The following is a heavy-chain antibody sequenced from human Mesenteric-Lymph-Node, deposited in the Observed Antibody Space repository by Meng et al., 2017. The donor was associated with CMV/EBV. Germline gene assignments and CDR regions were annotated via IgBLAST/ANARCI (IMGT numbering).Heavy chain of an antibody. J-gene: IGHJ4*02. V-gene: IGHV4-34*01. CDR2: INHSGST. CDR3: ARILFRWNDFGDY. D-gene: IGHD1-1*01. CDR1: GGSFSGYY. Sequence: CAVYGGSFSGYYWSWIRPPPGKGLEWIGEINHSGSTNYNPSLKSRVTISVDTSKNQFSLKLSSVTAADTAVYYCARILFRWNDFGDYWGQGTLVTVSS.